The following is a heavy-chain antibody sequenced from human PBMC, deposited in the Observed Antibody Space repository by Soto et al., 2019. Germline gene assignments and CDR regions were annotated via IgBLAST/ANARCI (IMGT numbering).Heavy chain of an antibody. Sequence: VQLVESGGGLVKPGGSLRLSCAASGFTFSNAWMSWVRQAPGKGLEWVGRIKSKTDGGTTDYAAPVKGRFTISRDDSKNTLYLQMNSLKTEDAAVYYCTTDGRWVVVAATHYYLDFCGQGPLVTVSS. D-gene: IGHD2-15*01. CDR1: GFTFSNAW. J-gene: IGHJ4*02. V-gene: IGHV3-15*01. CDR3: TTDGRWVVVAATHYYLDF. CDR2: IKSKTDGGTT.